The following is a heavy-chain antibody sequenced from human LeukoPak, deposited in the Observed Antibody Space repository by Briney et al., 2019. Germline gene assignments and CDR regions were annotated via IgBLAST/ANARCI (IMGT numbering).Heavy chain of an antibody. Sequence: GESLKISCAASGFTFSSYAMSWVRQAPGKGLEWVSAISGSGGSTYYADSVKGRFTISRDNSKNTLYLQMNSLRAEDTAVYYCAKDGTYCSSTSCPGAYYYYYGMDVWGQGTTVTVSS. D-gene: IGHD2-2*01. J-gene: IGHJ6*02. CDR1: GFTFSSYA. V-gene: IGHV3-23*01. CDR2: ISGSGGST. CDR3: AKDGTYCSSTSCPGAYYYYYGMDV.